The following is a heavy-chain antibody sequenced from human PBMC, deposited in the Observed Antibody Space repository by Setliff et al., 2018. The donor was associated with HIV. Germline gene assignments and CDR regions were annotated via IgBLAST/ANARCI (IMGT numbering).Heavy chain of an antibody. CDR2: IIPIFNTA. J-gene: IGHJ6*02. V-gene: IGHV1-69*13. CDR3: ARGSGGYCSGGSCYFGVGLAL. Sequence: ASVKVSCKASGGTFSSYSIPWVRQAPGQGLEWMGGIIPIFNTANYAQKFQGRVTITADESTSTAYMELSSLGSEDTAVYYCARGSGGYCSGGSCYFGVGLALWGQGTTVTVSS. CDR1: GGTFSSYS. D-gene: IGHD2-15*01.